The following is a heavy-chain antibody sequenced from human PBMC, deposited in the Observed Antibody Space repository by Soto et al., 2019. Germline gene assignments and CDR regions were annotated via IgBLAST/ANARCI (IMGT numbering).Heavy chain of an antibody. CDR1: GFTFSSYA. CDR3: ARDQRPRHQYLGMDV. D-gene: IGHD3-9*01. J-gene: IGHJ6*02. Sequence: GGSLRLSCAASGFTFSSYAMHWVRQAPGKGLEWVAVISYDGSNKYYADSVKGRFTISRDNSKNTLYLQMNSLRAEDTAVYYCARDQRPRHQYLGMDVWGQGTTVTVSS. CDR2: ISYDGSNK. V-gene: IGHV3-30-3*01.